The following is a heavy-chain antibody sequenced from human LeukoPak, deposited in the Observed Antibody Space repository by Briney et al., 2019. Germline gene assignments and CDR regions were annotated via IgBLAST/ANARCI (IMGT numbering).Heavy chain of an antibody. CDR1: GFTFSTYD. CDR3: AKDLVIVVVPASNWFDP. Sequence: GGSLRLSCAASGFTFSTYDMNWVRQAPGKGLEWVSSISSSSSYIYYADSVKGRFTISRDNSKNTLYLQMNSLRAEDTAVYYCAKDLVIVVVPASNWFDPWGQGTLVTVSS. D-gene: IGHD2-2*01. J-gene: IGHJ5*02. CDR2: ISSSSSYI. V-gene: IGHV3-21*04.